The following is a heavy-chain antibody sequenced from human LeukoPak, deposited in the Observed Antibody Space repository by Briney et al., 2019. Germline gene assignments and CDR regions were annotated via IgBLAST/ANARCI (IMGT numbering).Heavy chain of an antibody. CDR1: GFTFSKYR. CDR3: ASGLELDY. CDR2: IKQDGSEK. V-gene: IGHV3-7*03. J-gene: IGHJ4*02. Sequence: AGGSLRLSCAASGFTFSKYRMNWVRQAPGKGLEWVANIKQDGSEKNYVDSVKGRFTISRDNAKNSLYLQMNSLRAEDTAVYYCASGLELDYWGQGTLVTVSS.